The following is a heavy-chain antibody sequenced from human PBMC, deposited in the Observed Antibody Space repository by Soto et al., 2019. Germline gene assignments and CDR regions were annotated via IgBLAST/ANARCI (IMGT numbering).Heavy chain of an antibody. D-gene: IGHD4-17*01. CDR1: GFTFSSYG. J-gene: IGHJ6*02. CDR3: AREYMTTVTTGDYGMDV. CDR2: ISYDGSNK. V-gene: IGHV3-30*03. Sequence: GALRLSCAASGFTFSSYGMHWVRQAPGKGLEWVAVISYDGSNKYYADSVKGRFTISRDNSKNTLYLQMNSLRAEDTAVYYCAREYMTTVTTGDYGMDVWGQGTTVTVSS.